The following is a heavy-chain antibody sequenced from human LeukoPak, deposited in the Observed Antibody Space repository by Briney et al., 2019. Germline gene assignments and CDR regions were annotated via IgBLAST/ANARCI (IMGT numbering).Heavy chain of an antibody. CDR3: ARDLTYYYGSGSYGGLDY. CDR1: GYTFTGYY. J-gene: IGHJ4*02. Sequence: ASVKVSCKASGYTFTGYYMHWVRQAPGQGLEWMGWINPNSGGTNYAQKLQGRVTMTRDTSISTAYMELSRLRSDDTAVYYCARDLTYYYGSGSYGGLDYWGQGTLVTVSS. V-gene: IGHV1-2*02. CDR2: INPNSGGT. D-gene: IGHD3-10*01.